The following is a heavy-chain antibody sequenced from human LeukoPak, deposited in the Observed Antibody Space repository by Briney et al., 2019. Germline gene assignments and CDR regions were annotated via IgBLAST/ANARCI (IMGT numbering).Heavy chain of an antibody. D-gene: IGHD3-10*01. CDR2: ICHSGST. CDR1: GYSISSGYY. CDR3: ARSGSPGGFDY. V-gene: IGHV4-38-2*01. Sequence: SETLSLTCAVSGYSISSGYYWGWIRQPPGKGLEWIGSICHSGSTYYNPSLKSRVTISVDTSKNQFSLKLSSVTAADTAVYYCARSGSPGGFDYWGQGTLVTVSS. J-gene: IGHJ4*02.